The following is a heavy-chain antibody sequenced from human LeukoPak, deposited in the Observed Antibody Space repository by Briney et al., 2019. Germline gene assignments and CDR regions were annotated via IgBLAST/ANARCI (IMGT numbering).Heavy chain of an antibody. D-gene: IGHD1-26*01. CDR3: ARDSGSGNNDY. Sequence: ASVKVSCKASGYTFTSYAIHWVHQAPGQRLGWMGWISAGNGNTKYSQNFQGRVTFISNTSATTAFMELSSLRSEDAAVYYCARDSGSGNNDYWGQGTLVTVSS. CDR1: GYTFTSYA. CDR2: ISAGNGNT. V-gene: IGHV1-3*01. J-gene: IGHJ4*02.